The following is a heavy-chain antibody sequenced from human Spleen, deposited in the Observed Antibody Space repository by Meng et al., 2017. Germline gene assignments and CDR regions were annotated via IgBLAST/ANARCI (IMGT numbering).Heavy chain of an antibody. CDR3: ARGPTTMAHDFDY. CDR2: INHSGST. Sequence: QVQLQQWGARLFKTSETLSLICVVSGGSFSDYYWSWIRQPPGKGLEWIGEINHSGSTNYNPSLESRATISVDTSQNNLSLKLSSVTAADSAVYYCARGPTTMAHDFDYWGQGTLVTVSS. CDR1: GGSFSDYY. V-gene: IGHV4-34*01. J-gene: IGHJ4*02. D-gene: IGHD4-11*01.